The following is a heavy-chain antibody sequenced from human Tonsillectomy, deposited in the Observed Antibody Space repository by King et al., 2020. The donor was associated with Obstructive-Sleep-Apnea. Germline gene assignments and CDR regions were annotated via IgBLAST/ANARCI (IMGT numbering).Heavy chain of an antibody. V-gene: IGHV4-34*01. CDR3: ATGAHWFDP. J-gene: IGHJ5*02. CDR1: GGSFSGYY. CDR2: INHSGST. Sequence: VQLQQWGAGLLKASETLSLTCAVSGGSFSGYYWSWLRQPPGKGLEWIGEINHSGSTNYNPSLKSRVTISVDTSRNQFSLNLSSVTAADTAVYYCATGAHWFDPWGQGTLVTVSS.